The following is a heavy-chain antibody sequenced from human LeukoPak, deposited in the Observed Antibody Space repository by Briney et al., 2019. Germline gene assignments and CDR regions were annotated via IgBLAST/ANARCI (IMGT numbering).Heavy chain of an antibody. CDR1: GYIFTNYG. CDR2: IIPILGIA. CDR3: ARATAYYYDSSGYSNWFDP. Sequence: ASVKVSCKASGYIFTNYGINWVRLAPGQGLEWMGRIIPILGIANYAQKFQGRVTITADKSTSTAYMELSSLRSEDTAVYYCARATAYYYDSSGYSNWFDPWGQGTLVTVSS. V-gene: IGHV1-69*04. J-gene: IGHJ5*02. D-gene: IGHD3-22*01.